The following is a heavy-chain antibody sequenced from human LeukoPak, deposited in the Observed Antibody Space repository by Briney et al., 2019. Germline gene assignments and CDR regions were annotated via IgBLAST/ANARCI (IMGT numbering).Heavy chain of an antibody. CDR3: AREGIAAAGTEKNYYYGMDV. CDR1: GGSISSYY. V-gene: IGHV4-59*12. J-gene: IGHJ6*02. Sequence: SETLSLTCTVSGGSISSYYWSWIRQPPGKGLEWIGYIYYSGSTNYNPSLKSRVTISVDTSKNQFSLKLSSVTAADTAVYYCAREGIAAAGTEKNYYYGMDVWGQGTTVTVSS. CDR2: IYYSGST. D-gene: IGHD6-13*01.